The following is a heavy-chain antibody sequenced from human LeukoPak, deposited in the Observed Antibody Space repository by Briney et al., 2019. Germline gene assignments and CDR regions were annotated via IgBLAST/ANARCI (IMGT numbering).Heavy chain of an antibody. Sequence: SETLSHTCTVSGASFNTDDQYWNWIRQRPGKGLEWIGSIHPSGMLYNNPSLESRVTMSRDTSKNQFSLNLNSVTAADTAVYFCSRGLDSRKLGYWGQGILVTVSS. CDR1: GASFNTDDQY. J-gene: IGHJ4*02. CDR2: IHPSGML. D-gene: IGHD3-22*01. CDR3: SRGLDSRKLGY. V-gene: IGHV4-31*03.